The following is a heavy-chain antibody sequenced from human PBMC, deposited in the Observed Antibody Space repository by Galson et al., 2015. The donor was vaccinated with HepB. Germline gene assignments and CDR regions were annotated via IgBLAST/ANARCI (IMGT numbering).Heavy chain of an antibody. Sequence: SVKVSCKASGYTFTGYYMHWVRQAPGQGLEWMGWINPNSGNTNYAQKLQGRVTMTTDKSTSTAYMELRSLRSDDTAVYYCASGTLYGDYFPYGMDVWGQGTTVSVSS. J-gene: IGHJ6*02. CDR1: GYTFTGYY. V-gene: IGHV1-18*04. D-gene: IGHD4/OR15-4a*01. CDR2: INPNSGNT. CDR3: ASGTLYGDYFPYGMDV.